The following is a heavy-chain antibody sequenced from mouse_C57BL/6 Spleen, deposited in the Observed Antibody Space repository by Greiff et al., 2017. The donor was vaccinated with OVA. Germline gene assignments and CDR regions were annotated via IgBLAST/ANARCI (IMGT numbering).Heavy chain of an antibody. CDR3: AIVYSNLFDY. CDR1: GFTFSSYA. V-gene: IGHV5-4*03. CDR2: ISDGGSYT. Sequence: EVNVVESGGGLVKPGGSLKLSCAASGFTFSSYAMSWVRQTPEKRLEWVATISDGGSYTYYPDNVKGRFTISRDNAKNNLYLQMSHLKSEDTAMYYCAIVYSNLFDYWGQGTTLTVSS. J-gene: IGHJ2*01. D-gene: IGHD2-5*01.